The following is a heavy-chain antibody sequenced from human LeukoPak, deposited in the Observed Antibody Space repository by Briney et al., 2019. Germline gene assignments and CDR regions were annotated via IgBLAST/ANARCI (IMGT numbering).Heavy chain of an antibody. CDR1: GFTFSSYA. Sequence: PGGYLRLSCAASGFTFSSYAMSWVRQAPGKGLEWVSAISGSGGSTYYADSVKGRFTISRDNSKNTLYLQMNSLRAEDTAVYYCAKDSPRTVAGTTDYWGQGTLVTVSS. V-gene: IGHV3-23*01. CDR3: AKDSPRTVAGTTDY. CDR2: ISGSGGST. D-gene: IGHD6-19*01. J-gene: IGHJ4*02.